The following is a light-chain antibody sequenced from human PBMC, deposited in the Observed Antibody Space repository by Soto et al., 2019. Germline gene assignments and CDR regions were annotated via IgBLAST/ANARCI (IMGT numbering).Light chain of an antibody. V-gene: IGLV2-18*01. Sequence: QSALTQPPSVSGTPGQSVTIPCTGTSRDVGSYHRVSWYQQPPGTAPKLLISEVSNRPSGVPDRFSGSKSGNTASLTISGLQAEDEADYYCSLYTNHSTFVFGTGTKVTVL. CDR1: SRDVGSYHR. CDR3: SLYTNHSTFV. CDR2: EVS. J-gene: IGLJ1*01.